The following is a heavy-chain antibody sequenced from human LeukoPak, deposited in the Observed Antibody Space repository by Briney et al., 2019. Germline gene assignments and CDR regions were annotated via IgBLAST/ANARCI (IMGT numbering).Heavy chain of an antibody. D-gene: IGHD3/OR15-3a*01. J-gene: IGHJ6*02. CDR1: GFTFSSYD. V-gene: IGHV3-13*05. CDR3: ARARWTGDYSSYYGMDV. CDR2: FCTAGDP. Sequence: GGSLRLSCAASGFTFSSYDMHWVRQATGKGLGWVSAFCTAGDPYYPGSVKGRFTISRENAKNSLYLQMNSLRAGDTAVYYCARARWTGDYSSYYGMDVWGQGTTVTVSS.